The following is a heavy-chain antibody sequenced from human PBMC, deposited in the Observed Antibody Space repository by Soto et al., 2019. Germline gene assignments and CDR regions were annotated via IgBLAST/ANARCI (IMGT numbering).Heavy chain of an antibody. Sequence: AETLSLTCAVSGGSFTSNNWWTCVRQPPGQGLEWIGEIYRTGSTNYNPSLKSRVTISLDKSENQFSLKVTSLTAADTAVYYCASRDPGTSVDYWGQGTLVTVSS. J-gene: IGHJ4*02. CDR3: ASRDPGTSVDY. V-gene: IGHV4-4*02. CDR2: IYRTGST. CDR1: GGSFTSNNW. D-gene: IGHD1-7*01.